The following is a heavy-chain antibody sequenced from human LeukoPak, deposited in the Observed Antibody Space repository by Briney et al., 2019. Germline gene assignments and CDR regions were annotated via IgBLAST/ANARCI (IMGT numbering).Heavy chain of an antibody. J-gene: IGHJ4*02. CDR3: AMSVEMPPIPSFDY. D-gene: IGHD5-24*01. V-gene: IGHV1-3*01. Sequence: ASVKVSCKASGYTFTSYAMHWVRQAPGQGLELLGWVSAANNPEYSQKFQGRVVITRDPSATTSYLELNSLRSEDTAVYYCAMSVEMPPIPSFDYWGQGTLVTVSS. CDR1: GYTFTSYA. CDR2: VSAANNP.